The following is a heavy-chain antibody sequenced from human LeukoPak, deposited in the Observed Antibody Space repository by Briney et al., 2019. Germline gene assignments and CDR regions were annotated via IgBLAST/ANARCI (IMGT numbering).Heavy chain of an antibody. CDR3: ARAMVEMATIPWV. CDR2: ISYDGSNK. CDR1: GFTFSSYA. D-gene: IGHD5-24*01. V-gene: IGHV3-30-3*01. J-gene: IGHJ4*02. Sequence: GESLRLSCAASGFTFSSYAMHWVRQAPGKGLEWVAVISYDGSNKYYADSVKGRFTISRDNSKNTLYLQMNSLRAEDTAVYYCARAMVEMATIPWVWGQGTLVTVSS.